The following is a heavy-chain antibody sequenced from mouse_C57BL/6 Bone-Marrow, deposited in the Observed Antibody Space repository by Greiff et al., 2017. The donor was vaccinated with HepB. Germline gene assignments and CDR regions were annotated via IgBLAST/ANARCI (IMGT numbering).Heavy chain of an antibody. V-gene: IGHV1-9*01. CDR1: GYTFTGYW. CDR3: ARCGAYYYGSRGYWYFDV. D-gene: IGHD1-1*01. CDR2: ILPGSGST. J-gene: IGHJ1*03. Sequence: QVQLQQSGAELMKPGASVKLSCKATGYTFTGYWIEWVKQRPGHGLEWIGEILPGSGSTNYNEKFKGKATFTADTSSNTAYMQLSSLTTEDSDIYYCARCGAYYYGSRGYWYFDVWGTGTTVTVSS.